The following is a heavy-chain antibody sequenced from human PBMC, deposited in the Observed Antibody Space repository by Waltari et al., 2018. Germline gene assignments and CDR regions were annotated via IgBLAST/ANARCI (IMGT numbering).Heavy chain of an antibody. D-gene: IGHD1-26*01. CDR1: GFTFSLYW. J-gene: IGHJ3*02. CDR3: ARDAYIGNYFYPFDI. CDR2: IKQDGSEE. Sequence: EVQLVESGGGLVQPGGSLSLSCAASGFTFSLYWMPGVRQAPGKGLEWVANIKQDGSEEYYVDSVKGRFTISKDNAKNSLYLQMNSLRVEDTAVYYCARDAYIGNYFYPFDIWGQGTMVTVSS. V-gene: IGHV3-7*01.